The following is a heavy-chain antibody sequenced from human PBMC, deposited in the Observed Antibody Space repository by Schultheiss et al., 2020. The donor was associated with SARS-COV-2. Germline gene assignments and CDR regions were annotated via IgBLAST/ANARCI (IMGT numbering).Heavy chain of an antibody. Sequence: GGSLRLSCAASGFTFSSYAMSWVRQAPGKGLEWVSTISGSGGSTYHADSVKGRFTISRDNSKSTLFLQMNSLRAEDTAVYYCAKDHPYGDYVLDYWGQGTLVTVSS. CDR2: ISGSGGST. V-gene: IGHV3-23*01. J-gene: IGHJ4*02. D-gene: IGHD4-17*01. CDR1: GFTFSSYA. CDR3: AKDHPYGDYVLDY.